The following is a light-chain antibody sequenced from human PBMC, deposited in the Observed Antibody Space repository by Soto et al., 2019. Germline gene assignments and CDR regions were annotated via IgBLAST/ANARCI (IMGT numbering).Light chain of an antibody. CDR1: SSDVGSYNL. Sequence: QSALTQPASVSGSPGQSITISCTGTSSDVGSYNLVSWYQQHPGKAPKLMIYEVFKRPSGVPDRFSGSKSGNTASLTVSGLQAEDEADYYCSSYAGSNNVLFGGGTKLTVL. CDR2: EVF. J-gene: IGLJ2*01. V-gene: IGLV2-8*01. CDR3: SSYAGSNNVL.